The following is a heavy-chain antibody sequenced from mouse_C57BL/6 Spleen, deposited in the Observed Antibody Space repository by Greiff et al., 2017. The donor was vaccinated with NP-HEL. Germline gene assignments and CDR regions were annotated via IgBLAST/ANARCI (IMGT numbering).Heavy chain of an antibody. CDR2: INPNNGGT. V-gene: IGHV1-26*01. CDR3: ARSDATTGAMDY. D-gene: IGHD1-1*01. CDR1: GYTFTDYY. Sequence: EVQLQQSGPELVKPGASVKISCKASGYTFTDYYMNWVKQSHGKSLEWIGDINPNNGGTSYNQKVKGKATLTVDKSSSTAYMELRSLTSEDSAVYYCARSDATTGAMDYWGQGTSVTVSS. J-gene: IGHJ4*01.